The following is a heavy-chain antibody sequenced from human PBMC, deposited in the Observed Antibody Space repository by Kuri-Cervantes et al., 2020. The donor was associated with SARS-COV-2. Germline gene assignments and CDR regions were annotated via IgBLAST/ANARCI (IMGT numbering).Heavy chain of an antibody. J-gene: IGHJ2*01. Sequence: SETLSLTCTVSGGSISSHYWSWIRQPPGKGLEWIGYIYTSGSTNYNPSLKSRVTISVDTSKNQFSLKLSSVTAADTAVYYCARELRASKYFDLWGRGTLVTVSS. V-gene: IGHV4-4*08. CDR1: GGSISSHY. D-gene: IGHD2-21*01. CDR3: ARELRASKYFDL. CDR2: IYTSGST.